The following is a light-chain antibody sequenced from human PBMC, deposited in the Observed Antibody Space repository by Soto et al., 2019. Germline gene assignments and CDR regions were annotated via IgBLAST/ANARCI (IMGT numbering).Light chain of an antibody. J-gene: IGKJ1*01. CDR1: QTIYSN. V-gene: IGKV3-15*01. CDR3: QQYQNLWT. CDR2: RAS. Sequence: IMMTQSPATLSVSLGERATLSCRAGQTIYSNVAWYQQRPGQAPRLLIYRASTRATGVPARFSSSGSGTEFTLTISSLQSEDFAIYYCQQYQNLWTFGQGTKVEIK.